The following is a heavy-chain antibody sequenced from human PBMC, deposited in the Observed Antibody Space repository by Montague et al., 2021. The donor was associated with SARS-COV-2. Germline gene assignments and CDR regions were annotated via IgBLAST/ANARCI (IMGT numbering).Heavy chain of an antibody. CDR2: IHHGGST. CDR1: GGSFSTYS. CDR3: ARLGDGVVPSPLLGVGPYYCDDYMDV. J-gene: IGHJ6*03. D-gene: IGHD3-10*01. Sequence: SETLSLTCAVHGGSFSTYSWNWIRQPPGKGLEWIGEIHHGGSTNYNPSLKSRVTISADTSKNQFSLKLTSVAAADTAVYYCARLGDGVVPSPLLGVGPYYCDDYMDVWGKGTTVAVSS. V-gene: IGHV4-34*01.